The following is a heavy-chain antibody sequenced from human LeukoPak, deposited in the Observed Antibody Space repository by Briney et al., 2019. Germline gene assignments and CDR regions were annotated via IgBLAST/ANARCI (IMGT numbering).Heavy chain of an antibody. Sequence: SCKASGFTFSSYAMHWVRQAPGKGLEWVAVISYDGSNKYYADSVKGRFTISRDNSKNTLYLQMNSLRAEDTAVYYCARDSGNYLDAFDIWGQGTMVTVSS. J-gene: IGHJ3*02. CDR1: GFTFSSYA. D-gene: IGHD1-7*01. CDR2: ISYDGSNK. V-gene: IGHV3-30*04. CDR3: ARDSGNYLDAFDI.